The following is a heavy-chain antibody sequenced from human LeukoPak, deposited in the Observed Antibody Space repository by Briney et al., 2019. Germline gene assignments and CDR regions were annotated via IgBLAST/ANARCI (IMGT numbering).Heavy chain of an antibody. V-gene: IGHV4-38-2*02. J-gene: IGHJ4*02. Sequence: SETLSLTCTVSGYSISSGYYWGWIRRPPGKGLEWIGRIYHSGSTYYNPSHKSRVTISVDTSKNQFSLKLSSVTAADTAVYYCASLSRLRILEWLSRYYSDYWGQGTLVTVSS. D-gene: IGHD3-3*01. CDR1: GYSISSGYY. CDR3: ASLSRLRILEWLSRYYSDY. CDR2: IYHSGST.